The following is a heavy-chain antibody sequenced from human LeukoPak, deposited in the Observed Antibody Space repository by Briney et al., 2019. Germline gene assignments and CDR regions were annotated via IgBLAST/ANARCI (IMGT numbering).Heavy chain of an antibody. CDR1: GFTFSSYG. V-gene: IGHV3-33*01. CDR3: ARDYGSGVEYFDY. CDR2: IWYDGINK. D-gene: IGHD3-10*01. J-gene: IGHJ4*02. Sequence: GGSLRLSCAASGFTFSSYGMHWVRQDPGKGLEWVAVIWYDGINKYYADSVKGRFSISRDNSKNPLYLQMNSLRAEDTAVYYCARDYGSGVEYFDYWGQGTLVTVSS.